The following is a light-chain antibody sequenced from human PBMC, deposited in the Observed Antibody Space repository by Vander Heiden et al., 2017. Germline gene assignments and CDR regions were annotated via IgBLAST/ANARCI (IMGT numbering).Light chain of an antibody. CDR1: QKVNSSF. CDR3: QQYGTPPVT. CDR2: GTS. J-gene: IGKJ5*01. V-gene: IGKV3-20*01. Sequence: PGDQATLSCRASQKVNSSFLAWYQQKPGQAPRLLMSGTSTRDTGVPDRFSGGGSGTDFTLTVNRLESEDCAVYFCQQYGTPPVTFGQGTRLELK.